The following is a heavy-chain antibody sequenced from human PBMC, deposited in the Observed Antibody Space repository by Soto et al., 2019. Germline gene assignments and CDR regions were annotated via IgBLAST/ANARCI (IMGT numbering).Heavy chain of an antibody. Sequence: SETLSLTCTVSGGSISSSSYYWGWIRQPPGKGLEWIGSIYYSGSTYYNPSLKSRVTISVDTSKNQFSLKLSSVTAADTAVYYCARPTYYYGSGSMTWGQGTLVPSP. CDR1: GGSISSSSYY. CDR3: ARPTYYYGSGSMT. D-gene: IGHD3-10*01. J-gene: IGHJ5*02. CDR2: IYYSGST. V-gene: IGHV4-39*01.